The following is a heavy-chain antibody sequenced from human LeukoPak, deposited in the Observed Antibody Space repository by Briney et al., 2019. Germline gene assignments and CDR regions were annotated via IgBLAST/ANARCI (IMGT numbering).Heavy chain of an antibody. CDR2: MNPNSGNT. CDR3: ARAPEWGKANYYYYMDV. J-gene: IGHJ6*03. V-gene: IGHV1-8*01. D-gene: IGHD1-26*01. CDR1: GYTFTRYD. Sequence: ASVKVSCKASGYTFTRYDINWVRQATGQGLEWMGWMNPNSGNTGYAQKFQGRVTMTRNTSISTAYMELSSLRSEDTAVYYCARAPEWGKANYYYYMDVWGKGTTVTVSS.